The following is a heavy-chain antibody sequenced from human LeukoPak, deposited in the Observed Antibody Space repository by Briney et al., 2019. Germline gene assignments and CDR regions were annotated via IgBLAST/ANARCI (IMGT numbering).Heavy chain of an antibody. Sequence: ASVKVSCKASGYTFTGYYMHWVRQAPGQGLEWMGWINPNSGDTNYAQKFQGRVTMTRDTSISPAYIEPSRSRSDDTAVCYCARGQKPRAFDIWGQGTMVTVSS. V-gene: IGHV1-2*02. CDR1: GYTFTGYY. CDR3: ARGQKPRAFDI. J-gene: IGHJ3*02. CDR2: INPNSGDT.